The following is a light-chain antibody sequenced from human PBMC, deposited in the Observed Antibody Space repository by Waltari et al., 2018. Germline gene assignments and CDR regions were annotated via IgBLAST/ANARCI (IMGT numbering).Light chain of an antibody. CDR3: LLYMPSGDWL. CDR2: STN. J-gene: IGLJ3*02. Sequence: QTVVTQEPSFSVSPGGTVTLTCGLSSGSVSTPSYPSWYQQTPGQAPRTLIYSTNIRSSGVPDRFSGSILGNKAALIITGAQAVDASDYYCLLYMPSGDWLFGGGTKLTVL. CDR1: SGSVSTPSY. V-gene: IGLV8-61*01.